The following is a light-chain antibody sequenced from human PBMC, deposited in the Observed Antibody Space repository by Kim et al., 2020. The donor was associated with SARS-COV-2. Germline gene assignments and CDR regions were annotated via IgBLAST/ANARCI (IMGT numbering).Light chain of an antibody. CDR1: GSDVGGYNY. CDR2: DVS. CDR3: SSYTSSSTLV. V-gene: IGLV2-14*03. J-gene: IGLJ1*01. Sequence: GQSITSSCTGTGSDVGGYNYVSWYQQHPGKAPKLMIYDVSNRPSGVSNRFSGSKSGNTASLTISGLQAEDEADYYCSSYTSSSTLVFGTGTRSPS.